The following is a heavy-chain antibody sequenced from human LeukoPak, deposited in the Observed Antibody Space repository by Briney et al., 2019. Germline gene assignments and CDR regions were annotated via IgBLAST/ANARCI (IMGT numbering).Heavy chain of an antibody. J-gene: IGHJ4*02. V-gene: IGHV1-2*02. CDR2: ISPNSGGT. D-gene: IGHD2-15*01. CDR3: AIATTPADFEY. Sequence: ASVKVSCKASGYTFTGYYIHWVRQAPGQGLEWMGWISPNSGGTNYAQKFQGRVTMTRDTSISTAYMELSSLRSDDTAVYYCAIATTPADFEYWGQGTLVTVSS. CDR1: GYTFTGYY.